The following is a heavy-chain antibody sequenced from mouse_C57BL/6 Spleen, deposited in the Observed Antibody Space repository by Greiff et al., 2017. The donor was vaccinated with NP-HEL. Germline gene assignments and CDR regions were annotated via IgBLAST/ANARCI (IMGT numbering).Heavy chain of an antibody. CDR3: ARRGLLYFDY. CDR1: GYTFTDYY. Sequence: EVQLQQSGPELVKPGASVKISCKASGYTFTDYYMNWVKQSHGKSLEWIGDINPNNGGTSYNQKFKGKATLTVDKSSSTAYMEPRSLTSEDSAVYYCARRGLLYFDYWGQGTTLTVSS. J-gene: IGHJ2*01. D-gene: IGHD2-3*01. V-gene: IGHV1-26*01. CDR2: INPNNGGT.